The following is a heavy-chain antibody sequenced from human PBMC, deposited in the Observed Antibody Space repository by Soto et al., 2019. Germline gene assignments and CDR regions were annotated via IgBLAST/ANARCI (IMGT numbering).Heavy chain of an antibody. V-gene: IGHV1-2*04. J-gene: IGHJ6*02. Sequence: QVQLVQSGAEVKKPGASVKVSCKASGYTFTNYYIHWVRQAPGQGLEWMGWIDGDSGDTKDAQKFQGWVTMTRDTSSNTPYMELSRLTSDDTAVYYCARTPNNGRAGVYGMDVWGQGTTVTVSS. D-gene: IGHD2-8*01. CDR3: ARTPNNGRAGVYGMDV. CDR2: IDGDSGDT. CDR1: GYTFTNYY.